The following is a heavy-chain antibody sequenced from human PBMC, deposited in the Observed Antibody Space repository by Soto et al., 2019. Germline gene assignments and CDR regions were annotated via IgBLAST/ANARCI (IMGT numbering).Heavy chain of an antibody. CDR3: ARSQGSSTSLEIYYYYYYGMDV. J-gene: IGHJ6*02. V-gene: IGHV1-69*01. CDR2: IIPISGTA. CDR1: GGTFSSYA. D-gene: IGHD2-2*01. Sequence: QVQLVQSGAEVKKPGSSVKVSCKASGGTFSSYAISWVRQAPGQGLEWMGGIIPISGTANYAQKFQGRVTIPADESTSTAYMELSSLRSEDTAVYYCARSQGSSTSLEIYYYYYYGMDVWGQGTTVTVYS.